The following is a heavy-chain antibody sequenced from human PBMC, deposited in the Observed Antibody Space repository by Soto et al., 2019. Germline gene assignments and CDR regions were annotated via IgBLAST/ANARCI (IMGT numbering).Heavy chain of an antibody. V-gene: IGHV4-59*01. CDR2: KYKTGST. CDR3: ARRIAVAGYYYYHGMDV. J-gene: IGHJ6*02. Sequence: PSEILSIPYSVSGGNIRPYYGRWIRQPTGKGPGGSGYKYKTGSTIYNPFLKSRVTISVDTSKNQFSLKLNSVTAADTAVYYCARRIAVAGYYYYHGMDVSGQGTTVTVSS. D-gene: IGHD6-19*01. CDR1: GGNIRPYY.